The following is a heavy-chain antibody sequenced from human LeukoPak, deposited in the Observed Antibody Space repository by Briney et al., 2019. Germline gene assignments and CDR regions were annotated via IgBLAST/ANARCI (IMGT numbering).Heavy chain of an antibody. CDR3: AKDYRQIAAAGYFDY. V-gene: IGHV3-30*18. Sequence: PGGSLRLSCAAFGFTFSNHAMHWVRQAPGKGLEWVAVISDDGKIKLYGDSVKGRFTISRDNSENTLYLQMNSLKTEDTAVYYCAKDYRQIAAAGYFDYWGQGTLVTVSS. D-gene: IGHD6-13*01. CDR2: ISDDGKIK. CDR1: GFTFSNHA. J-gene: IGHJ4*02.